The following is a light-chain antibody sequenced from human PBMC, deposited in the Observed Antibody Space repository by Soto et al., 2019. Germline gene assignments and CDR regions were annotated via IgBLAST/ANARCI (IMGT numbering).Light chain of an antibody. Sequence: EIVMTQSPGTLSLSPGERATLSCRASQSVSSYLAWYQQKPGQAPRLLISDASDRATGIPDRFSGSGSGTDFTITISRLAPEDFAVYYCQQYEDSPVTFGQGTKVEIK. V-gene: IGKV3-20*01. CDR2: DAS. J-gene: IGKJ1*01. CDR3: QQYEDSPVT. CDR1: QSVSSY.